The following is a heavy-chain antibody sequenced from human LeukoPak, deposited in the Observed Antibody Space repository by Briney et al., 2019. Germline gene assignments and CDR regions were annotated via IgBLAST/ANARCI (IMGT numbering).Heavy chain of an antibody. V-gene: IGHV4-61*02. CDR2: IYNSGFT. CDR3: ARSTSRFDS. J-gene: IGHJ4*02. CDR1: GDSISRGTYY. Sequence: SETLSLTCTVSGDTVSGDSISRGTYYWYWLRQPAGKGLEWIGRIYNSGFTNYNPSLKSRVTISVDTSKNQFSLKLSSVTAADTAVYYCARSTSRFDSWGQGTLVTVSS. D-gene: IGHD2-2*01.